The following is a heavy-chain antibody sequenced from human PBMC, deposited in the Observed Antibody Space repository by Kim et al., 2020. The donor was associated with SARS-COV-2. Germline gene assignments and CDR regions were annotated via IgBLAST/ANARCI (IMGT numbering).Heavy chain of an antibody. CDR1: GFIFSGNA. V-gene: IGHV3-23*01. D-gene: IGHD2-15*01. J-gene: IGHJ4*02. CDR3: AGHGSSSY. Sequence: GGSLRLSCAVSGFIFSGNAMSWVRQAPGKGLEWVSDISGGGDRTYYADSVKGRFTISRDNSKNTLFLQMNSLRAEDTAVYFCAGHGSSSYCGQGTLVTVS. CDR2: ISGGGDRT.